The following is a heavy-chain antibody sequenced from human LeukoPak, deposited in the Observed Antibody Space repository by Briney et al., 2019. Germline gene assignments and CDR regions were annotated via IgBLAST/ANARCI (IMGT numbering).Heavy chain of an antibody. V-gene: IGHV3-30*03. CDR2: IFYDGTNQ. CDR1: GFTFTHYA. D-gene: IGHD3-22*01. CDR3: ARDPRGPAGYDSPARDTFDY. J-gene: IGHJ4*02. Sequence: GVSLTLSCAASGFTFTHYAMQWVRQTPGKGLEWVAVIFYDGTNQYYSAFVRGRFIVSIDNPKNTLYLQMNSLRAEDTAVYYCARDPRGPAGYDSPARDTFDYWGQGTLVTVSS.